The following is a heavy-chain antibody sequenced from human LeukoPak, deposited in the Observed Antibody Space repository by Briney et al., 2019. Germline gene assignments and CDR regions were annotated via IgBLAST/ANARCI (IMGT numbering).Heavy chain of an antibody. J-gene: IGHJ3*01. CDR2: ISTGGSYK. Sequence: PGGSLRLSCAASGFTFSTYTMTWVRQAPGKGLEWISSISTGGSYKYYGDSVQGRFTISRDNAENSLFLQMNSLRPEDTAVYYCARVVDIVASDPLNVWGQGAMVTVSS. CDR1: GFTFSTYT. D-gene: IGHD5-12*01. V-gene: IGHV3-21*01. CDR3: ARVVDIVASDPLNV.